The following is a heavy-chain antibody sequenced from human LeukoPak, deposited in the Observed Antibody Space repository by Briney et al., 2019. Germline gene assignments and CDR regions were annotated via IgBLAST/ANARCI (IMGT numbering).Heavy chain of an antibody. V-gene: IGHV1-69*13. D-gene: IGHD3-22*01. CDR1: GGTFSSYA. Sequence: ASVKVSCKASGGTFSSYAISWVRQAPGQGLEWMGGIIPIFGTANYAQKFQGRVTITADESTSTAYMELSSLRSEDTAVYYCAVYYDSSGYYEEHYLDYWGQGTLVTVSS. J-gene: IGHJ4*02. CDR2: IIPIFGTA. CDR3: AVYYDSSGYYEEHYLDY.